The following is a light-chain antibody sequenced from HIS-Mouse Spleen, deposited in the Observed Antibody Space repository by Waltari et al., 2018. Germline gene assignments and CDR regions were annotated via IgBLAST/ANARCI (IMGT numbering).Light chain of an antibody. V-gene: IGLV2-14*03. CDR3: SSYTSSNYV. J-gene: IGLJ1*01. CDR2: DVS. CDR1: SSDVGCYNY. Sequence: QSALTQPASVSGSPGQSITISCTGTSSDVGCYNYVSWYQQHPGKAPKLMIYDVSNRPSGVSNRFSGSKSGNTASLTISGLQAEDEADYYCSSYTSSNYVFGTGTKVTVL.